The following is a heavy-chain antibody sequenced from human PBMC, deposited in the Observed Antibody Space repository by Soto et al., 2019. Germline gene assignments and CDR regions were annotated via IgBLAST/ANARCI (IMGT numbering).Heavy chain of an antibody. J-gene: IGHJ4*02. CDR1: GGTFSSYA. CDR3: ASPYDSSGYYYRGLDY. CDR2: IIPIFGTA. V-gene: IGHV1-69*12. Sequence: QVQLVQSGAEVKKPGSSVKVSCKASGGTFSSYAISWVRQAPGQGLEWMGGIIPIFGTADYARKFQGRVTITADESTSTAYMELSSLRSEDTAVYYWASPYDSSGYYYRGLDYWGQGTLVTVSS. D-gene: IGHD3-22*01.